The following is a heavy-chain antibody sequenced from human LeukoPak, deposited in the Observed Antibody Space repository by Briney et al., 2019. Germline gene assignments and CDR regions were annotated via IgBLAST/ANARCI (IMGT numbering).Heavy chain of an antibody. CDR1: GGSISSYY. D-gene: IGHD3-10*01. V-gene: IGHV4-4*07. Sequence: SETLSLTCTVSGGSISSYYWSWIRQPAGKGLEWIGRIYTSGSTNYNPSLKSRVTMSVDTSKNQFSLKLSSVTAADTAVYYCARVKATMVRGVPGRWFDPWGQGTLVTVSS. CDR3: ARVKATMVRGVPGRWFDP. J-gene: IGHJ5*02. CDR2: IYTSGST.